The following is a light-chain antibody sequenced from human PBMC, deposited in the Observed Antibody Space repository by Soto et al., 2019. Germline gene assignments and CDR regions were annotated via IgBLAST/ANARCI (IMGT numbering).Light chain of an antibody. CDR2: GAS. CDR1: QSVNNKY. CDR3: QQYAISPPVT. J-gene: IGKJ4*01. Sequence: EIVLTQSPGTLSLSPGERATLSCRASQSVNNKYLAWYQQKPGQAPRLLIYGASSRATGIPDRFSGSGSGTDFTLTISTLEPEDFAVYYCQQYAISPPVTFGGGTKVEI. V-gene: IGKV3-20*01.